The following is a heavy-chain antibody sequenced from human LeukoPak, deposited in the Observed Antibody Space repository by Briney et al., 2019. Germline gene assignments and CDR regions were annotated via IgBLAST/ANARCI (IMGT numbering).Heavy chain of an antibody. CDR3: TRHLPGATWFDP. CDR2: INHSGST. Sequence: SQTLSLTCAVYGGSFSGYYWSWIRQPPGKGLEWIGEINHSGSTNYNPSLKSRVTISVDTSKNQFSLKLSSVTAADTAVYYCTRHLPGATWFDPWGQGTQVTVSS. J-gene: IGHJ5*02. V-gene: IGHV4-34*01. D-gene: IGHD1-26*01. CDR1: GGSFSGYY.